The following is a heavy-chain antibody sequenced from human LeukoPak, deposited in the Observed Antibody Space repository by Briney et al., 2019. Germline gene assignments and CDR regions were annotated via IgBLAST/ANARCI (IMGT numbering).Heavy chain of an antibody. J-gene: IGHJ6*03. CDR3: ARAEGGYSYGYSYYYMDV. D-gene: IGHD5-18*01. Sequence: GGSLRLSCAASGFTFSSYEMNWVRQAPGKGLEWVSYISSSGSTIYYADSVKGRFTISRDNAKNSLYLQMNSLRAEDTAVYYCARAEGGYSYGYSYYYMDVWGKGTTVTISS. V-gene: IGHV3-48*03. CDR2: ISSSGSTI. CDR1: GFTFSSYE.